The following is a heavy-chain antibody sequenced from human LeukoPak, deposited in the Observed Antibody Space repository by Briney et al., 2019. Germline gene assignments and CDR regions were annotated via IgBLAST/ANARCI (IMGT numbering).Heavy chain of an antibody. V-gene: IGHV3-11*01. D-gene: IGHD2-2*02. J-gene: IGHJ6*02. Sequence: GGSLRLSCAASGFTVSDHYMSWIRLAPGKGLEWVSSISTSGTTMYYADSVKGRFTISRDNAKNSLYLQMNSLRAEDTAVYYCARSGHCISTSCYSIWRRSLYGMDVWGQGTTVTVSS. CDR1: GFTVSDHY. CDR3: ARSGHCISTSCYSIWRRSLYGMDV. CDR2: ISTSGTTM.